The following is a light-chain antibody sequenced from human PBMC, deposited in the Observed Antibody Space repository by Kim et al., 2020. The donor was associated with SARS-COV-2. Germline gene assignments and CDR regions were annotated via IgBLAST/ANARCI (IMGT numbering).Light chain of an antibody. CDR1: QDISNF. CDR3: QQYDNLPRT. J-gene: IGKJ2*01. V-gene: IGKV1-33*01. Sequence: SASVGDRVTITCQASQDISNFLNWFQQKPGKAPKLLIYDASNLETGVPSRFSGSGSGTDFTFTISSLQPEDIATYYCQQYDNLPRTFGQGTKLEI. CDR2: DAS.